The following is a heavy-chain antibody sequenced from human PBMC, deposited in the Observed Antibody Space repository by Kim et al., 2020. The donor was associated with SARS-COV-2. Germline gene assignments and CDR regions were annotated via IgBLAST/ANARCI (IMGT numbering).Heavy chain of an antibody. V-gene: IGHV1-18*04. Sequence: ASVKVSCKASGYTFTSYGISWVRQAPGQGLEWMGWISAYNGNTNYAQKLQGRVTMTTDTSTSTAYMELRSLRSDDTAVYYCAREQQTPRAYVYYYYGMDVWGQGTTVTVSS. J-gene: IGHJ6*02. CDR1: GYTFTSYG. CDR2: ISAYNGNT. CDR3: AREQQTPRAYVYYYYGMDV. D-gene: IGHD6-13*01.